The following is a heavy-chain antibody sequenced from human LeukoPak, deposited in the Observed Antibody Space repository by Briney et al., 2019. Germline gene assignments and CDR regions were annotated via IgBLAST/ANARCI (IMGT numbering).Heavy chain of an antibody. D-gene: IGHD6-19*01. J-gene: IGHJ4*02. V-gene: IGHV3-21*01. Sequence: GGSLRLSCAASGFTFTTYSMNWVRQAPGKGLEWVSSISSSSSYTYYADSVKGRFTISRDNAKNSLFLQMNSLRAEDTAVYYCARLYGSGWYSFDYWGQGTLVTVSP. CDR3: ARLYGSGWYSFDY. CDR2: ISSSSSYT. CDR1: GFTFTTYS.